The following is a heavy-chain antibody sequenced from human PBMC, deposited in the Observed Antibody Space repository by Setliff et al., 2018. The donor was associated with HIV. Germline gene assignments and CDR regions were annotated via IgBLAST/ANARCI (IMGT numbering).Heavy chain of an antibody. CDR1: GYTFTDFW. V-gene: IGHV1-2*02. Sequence: GGSVKVSCKISGYTFTDFWIHWVRQAPGQGLESMGWIDPDKGDTGYAHNFQGRVIMTRDTSTSTVYMELHWLTSDDTAVYYCAGVSSQFSEWRKDYFEYWGRGSLVTVS. CDR2: IDPDKGDT. J-gene: IGHJ4*02. CDR3: AGVSSQFSEWRKDYFEY. D-gene: IGHD3-3*01.